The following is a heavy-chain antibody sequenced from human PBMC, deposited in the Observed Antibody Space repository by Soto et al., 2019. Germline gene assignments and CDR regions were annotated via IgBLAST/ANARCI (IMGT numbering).Heavy chain of an antibody. D-gene: IGHD2-21*01. J-gene: IGHJ4*02. CDR2: ISAGGNNK. CDR3: AKESGGERYAAYFDL. CDR1: GFTLSNIG. Sequence: QVQLVESGGGVVQPGTSLRLACAASGFTLSNIGMQWVRQAPGKGLEWVAVISAGGNNKYYADSVKGRFTISRDNSKNMLFLQMNSLRTEDTAVYYCAKESGGERYAAYFDLWGQGTLVTVSA. V-gene: IGHV3-30*18.